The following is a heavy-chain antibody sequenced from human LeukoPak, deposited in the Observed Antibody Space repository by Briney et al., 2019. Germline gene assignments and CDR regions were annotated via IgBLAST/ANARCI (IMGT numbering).Heavy chain of an antibody. J-gene: IGHJ4*02. CDR1: GFPFSSYA. CDR2: ISRSGSST. CDR3: AFTMIVVVTSAFDD. D-gene: IGHD3-22*01. V-gene: IGHV3-23*01. Sequence: PSGSLSLSCAVSGFPFSSYAMSWIRQSPGKGLEWVAAISRSGSSTYYADPVRGRSTICRATSKNTLLQLMNSLSAEDTALYYCAFTMIVVVTSAFDDWGQGTLVTVYS.